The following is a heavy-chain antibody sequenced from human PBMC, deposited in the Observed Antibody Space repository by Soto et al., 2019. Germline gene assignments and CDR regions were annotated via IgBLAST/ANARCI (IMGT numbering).Heavy chain of an antibody. CDR2: IIPIFGTA. CDR3: AREAAAGIRAFDI. J-gene: IGHJ3*02. D-gene: IGHD6-13*01. V-gene: IGHV1-69*13. Sequence: SSVQVSCKASGGTFSSYAISWVRRAPGQGLEWMGGIIPIFGTANYAQKFQGRVTITADESTSTAYMELSSLRSEDTAVYYCAREAAAGIRAFDIWGQGTMVTVSS. CDR1: GGTFSSYA.